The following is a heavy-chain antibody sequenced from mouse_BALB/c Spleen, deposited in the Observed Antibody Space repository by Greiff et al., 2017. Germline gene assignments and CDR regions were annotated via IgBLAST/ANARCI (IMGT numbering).Heavy chain of an antibody. CDR1: GYSITSGYY. V-gene: IGHV3-6*02. CDR2: ISYDGSN. Sequence: ASQSLSLTCSVTGYSITSGYYWNWIRQFPGNKLEWMGYISYDGSNNYNPSLKNRISITRDTSKNQFFLKLNSVTTEDTATYYCARGSWFAYWGQGTLVTVSA. J-gene: IGHJ3*01. CDR3: ARGSWFAY.